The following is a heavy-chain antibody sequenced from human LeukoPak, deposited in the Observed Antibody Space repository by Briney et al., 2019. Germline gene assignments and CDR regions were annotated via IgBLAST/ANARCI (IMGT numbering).Heavy chain of an antibody. Sequence: ASVKVSCKASGYTFTSYYMHWVRHAPGQGLEWMGIINPSGGSTSYAQKFQGRVTMTRDTSTSTVYMELSSLRSEDTAVYYCARELEDWLLRCPQGLRASYYFDYWGQGTLVTVSS. J-gene: IGHJ4*02. CDR2: INPSGGST. V-gene: IGHV1-46*01. D-gene: IGHD3-22*01. CDR1: GYTFTSYY. CDR3: ARELEDWLLRCPQGLRASYYFDY.